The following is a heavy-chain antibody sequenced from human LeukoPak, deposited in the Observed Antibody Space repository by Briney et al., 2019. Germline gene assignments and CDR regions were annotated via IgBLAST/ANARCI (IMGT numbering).Heavy chain of an antibody. V-gene: IGHV4-34*01. Sequence: LKPSGTLSLTCAVYGGSFSGYYWSWIRQPPGKGLEWIGEINHSGSTNYNPSLKSRVTISVDTSKNQFSLKLRSVTAADTAVYYCARVLPGDYVWYFDYWGQGTLVTVSS. CDR3: ARVLPGDYVWYFDY. D-gene: IGHD3-16*01. CDR1: GGSFSGYY. CDR2: INHSGST. J-gene: IGHJ4*02.